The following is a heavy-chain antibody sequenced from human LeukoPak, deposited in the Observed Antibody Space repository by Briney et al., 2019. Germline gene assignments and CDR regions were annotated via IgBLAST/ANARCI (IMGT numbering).Heavy chain of an antibody. V-gene: IGHV3-23*01. CDR3: AKGRSGWPNRLDC. J-gene: IGHJ4*02. CDR2: LSGSGDST. CDR1: GFSFSTYA. Sequence: GGSLRLSCAASGFSFSTYAMSWVRHAPGKGLAWVSALSGSGDSTYYADSVKGRFTISRDNSKNTLYLQMNSLRAEDTAIYYCAKGRSGWPNRLDCWGQGTLVTVSS. D-gene: IGHD6-19*01.